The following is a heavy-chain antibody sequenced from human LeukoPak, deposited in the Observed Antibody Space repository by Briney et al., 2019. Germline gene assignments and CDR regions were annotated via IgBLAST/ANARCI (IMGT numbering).Heavy chain of an antibody. J-gene: IGHJ4*02. V-gene: IGHV3-7*01. CDR1: GFTFSSYW. D-gene: IGHD1-26*01. CDR2: IKQDGSEK. Sequence: GGSLRLSCAASGFTFSSYWMSWVRQAPGKGLEWVANIKQDGSEKYYVDSVKGRFTIPRDNAKNSLYLQMNSLRAEDTAVYYCARASGSYYPYYFDYWGQGTLVTVSS. CDR3: ARASGSYYPYYFDY.